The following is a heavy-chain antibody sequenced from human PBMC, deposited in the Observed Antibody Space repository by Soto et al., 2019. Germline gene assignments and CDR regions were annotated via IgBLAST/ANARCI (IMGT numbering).Heavy chain of an antibody. J-gene: IGHJ1*01. V-gene: IGHV4-59*01. CDR3: ASGSYERILWGIPEYLQH. D-gene: IGHD3-10*01. CDR1: GGSISSYY. CDR2: IAYTGGT. Sequence: SETLSLTCTVSGGSISSYYWCWIRQPPGKGLEWIGDIAYTGGTNYNPSLKSRVTISVDTSKNQFSLTLTSVTAADTAVYYCASGSYERILWGIPEYLQHWSQGTLVTVSS.